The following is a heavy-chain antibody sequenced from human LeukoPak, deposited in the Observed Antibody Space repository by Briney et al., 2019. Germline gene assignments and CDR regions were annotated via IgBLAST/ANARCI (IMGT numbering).Heavy chain of an antibody. D-gene: IGHD4-17*01. Sequence: GGSLRLSCAASGFTFSSNGMHWVRQAPGKGLEWVAIIRYDGSNKYYADSVKGRFTISRDNSKNTLYLQMNSLRAEDTAVYYCAKDNVPTTGDAFDIWGQGTMVTVSS. CDR1: GFTFSSNG. V-gene: IGHV3-30*02. CDR2: IRYDGSNK. J-gene: IGHJ3*02. CDR3: AKDNVPTTGDAFDI.